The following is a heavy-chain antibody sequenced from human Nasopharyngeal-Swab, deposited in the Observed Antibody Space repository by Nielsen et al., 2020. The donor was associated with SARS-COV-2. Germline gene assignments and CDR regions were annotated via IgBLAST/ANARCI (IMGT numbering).Heavy chain of an antibody. CDR1: GFTFDDYA. CDR2: ISWNSGTT. V-gene: IGHV3-9*01. D-gene: IGHD5-18*01. J-gene: IGHJ6*02. Sequence: SLKISCAASGFTFDDYAMHWVRRAPGKGLEWVSGISWNSGTTGYADSVKGRFTISRDNAKSSLYLQMNSLRAEDTALYYCAKDFNVDTAMVTYYYGMDVWGQGTTVTVSS. CDR3: AKDFNVDTAMVTYYYGMDV.